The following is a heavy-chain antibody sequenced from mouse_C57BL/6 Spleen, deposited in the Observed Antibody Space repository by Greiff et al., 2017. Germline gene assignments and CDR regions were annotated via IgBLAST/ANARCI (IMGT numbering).Heavy chain of an antibody. D-gene: IGHD1-1*01. CDR3: ARPLITTGVEGGYFDV. CDR2: INPYNGGT. J-gene: IGHJ1*03. Sequence: EVQLQQSGPVLVKPGASVKMSCKASGYTFTDYYMNWVKQSHGKSLEWIGVINPYNGGTSYNQKFKGKATLTVDKSSSTAYMELNSLTSEDSAVYDCARPLITTGVEGGYFDVWGTGTTVTVSS. V-gene: IGHV1-19*01. CDR1: GYTFTDYY.